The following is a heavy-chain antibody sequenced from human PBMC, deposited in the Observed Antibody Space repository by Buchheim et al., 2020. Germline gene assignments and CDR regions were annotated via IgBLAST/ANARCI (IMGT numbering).Heavy chain of an antibody. Sequence: VQVVESGGGLVQPGGSLRLSCAASGFSFSNYYITWVRQAPGRGLEWISYISCTGTRVLYAESVKGRFTISRDNAKDSLYLQLNSLRAEDTAVYYCARNKYKALDYWGQGTL. D-gene: IGHD1-1*01. CDR2: ISCTGTRV. CDR1: GFSFSNYY. CDR3: ARNKYKALDY. J-gene: IGHJ4*02. V-gene: IGHV3-11*04.